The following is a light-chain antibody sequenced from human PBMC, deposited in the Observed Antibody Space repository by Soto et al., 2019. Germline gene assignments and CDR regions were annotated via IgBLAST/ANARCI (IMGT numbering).Light chain of an antibody. Sequence: DIQMTQSPSSLSASVGARVTIPCRPVQGVRTVLAWYQQKPGKAPKSLISAASDLQSGVPSRFSGSGSETDFTLTITNLQPEDFATYYCQQYNSYPFTFGPGTKVDIK. CDR2: AAS. V-gene: IGKV1-16*01. J-gene: IGKJ3*01. CDR1: QGVRTV. CDR3: QQYNSYPFT.